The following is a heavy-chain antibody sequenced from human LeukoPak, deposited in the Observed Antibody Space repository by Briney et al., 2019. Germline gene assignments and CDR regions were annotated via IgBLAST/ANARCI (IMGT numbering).Heavy chain of an antibody. J-gene: IGHJ4*02. CDR2: ISGSGGST. V-gene: IGHV3-23*01. Sequence: PGGSLRLSCAAPGFTFSSYAMSWVRQAPGKGLEWVSAISGSGGSTYYADSVKGRFTISRDNSQSTLFLQMNSLRAEDTAVYYCAKDPRVGSRVATPCHWGQGTLVTVSS. CDR1: GFTFSSYA. D-gene: IGHD5-24*01. CDR3: AKDPRVGSRVATPCH.